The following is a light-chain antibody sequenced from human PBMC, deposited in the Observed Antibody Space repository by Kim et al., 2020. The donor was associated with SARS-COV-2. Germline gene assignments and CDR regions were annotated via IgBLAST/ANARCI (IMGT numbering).Light chain of an antibody. Sequence: SYELTQPPSVSVSPGQTASITCSGDKLGDKYACWYQQKPGQSPVLVIYQDSKRPSRIPERFSGSNSGNTATLTISGTQAMDEADYYCQAWDSSTGEVFG. J-gene: IGLJ2*01. V-gene: IGLV3-1*01. CDR2: QDS. CDR1: KLGDKY. CDR3: QAWDSSTGEV.